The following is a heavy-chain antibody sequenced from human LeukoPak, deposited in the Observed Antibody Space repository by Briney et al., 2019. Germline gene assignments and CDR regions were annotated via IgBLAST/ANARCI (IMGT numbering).Heavy chain of an antibody. CDR2: IIAGNGNT. CDR1: GYTFTSYA. D-gene: IGHD5-24*01. J-gene: IGHJ4*02. Sequence: ASVKVSCKASGYTFTSYAMHWVRQAPGQRLEWMGWIIAGNGNTKYSQKFQGRVTITRDTSASTAYMELSSLRSEDTAVYYCARPSRWLQYLYFDYWGQGTLVTVSS. CDR3: ARPSRWLQYLYFDY. V-gene: IGHV1-3*01.